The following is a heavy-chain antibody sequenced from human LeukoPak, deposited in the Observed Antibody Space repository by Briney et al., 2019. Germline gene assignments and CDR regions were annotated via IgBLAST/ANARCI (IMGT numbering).Heavy chain of an antibody. Sequence: GGSLRLSCAASGFTFSNYWMIWVRQAPGKGLEWVGNIKQDGSEKRYADSVRGRFSISRDNAQTSLYLQMNSLRAEDTAVYYCAKGVRGVPNDAFDIWGQGTMVTVSS. J-gene: IGHJ3*02. CDR2: IKQDGSEK. CDR3: AKGVRGVPNDAFDI. V-gene: IGHV3-7*05. D-gene: IGHD3-10*01. CDR1: GFTFSNYW.